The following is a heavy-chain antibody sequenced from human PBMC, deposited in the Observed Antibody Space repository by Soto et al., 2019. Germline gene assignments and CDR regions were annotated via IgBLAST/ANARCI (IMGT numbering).Heavy chain of an antibody. CDR3: AKTSGYSSTWYTH. Sequence: EVQLLESGGGLEQPGGSLRLSCAASGFTFSSYAMSWVRQAPGKGLEWVSGISGSGGSTYYADSVKGRFTISRDNSKNMLYLQLSSLRAEDTAVYHCAKTSGYSSTWYTHWGQGTLVTVSS. D-gene: IGHD6-13*01. CDR1: GFTFSSYA. CDR2: ISGSGGST. V-gene: IGHV3-23*01. J-gene: IGHJ4*02.